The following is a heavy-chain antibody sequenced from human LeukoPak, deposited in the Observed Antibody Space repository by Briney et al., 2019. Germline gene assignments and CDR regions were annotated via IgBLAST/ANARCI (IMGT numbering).Heavy chain of an antibody. Sequence: ASVKVSCKASGYTFTSYGISWVRQAPGQGLEWMGWISVYNGNTNYAQKLQGRATMTTDTSTSTAYMELRSLRSDDTAVYYCARSSSGSYFGGYYFDYWGQGTLVTVSS. D-gene: IGHD1-26*01. CDR1: GYTFTSYG. CDR2: ISVYNGNT. J-gene: IGHJ4*02. CDR3: ARSSSGSYFGGYYFDY. V-gene: IGHV1-18*01.